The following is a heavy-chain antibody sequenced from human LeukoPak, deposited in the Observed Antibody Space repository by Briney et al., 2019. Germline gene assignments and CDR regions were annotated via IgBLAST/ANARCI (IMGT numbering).Heavy chain of an antibody. CDR2: ISGGGGGT. CDR3: AKGIGLRPPDY. V-gene: IGHV3-23*01. J-gene: IGHJ4*02. Sequence: PGGSLRLSCAASGFTFSSYALNWVRQAPGKGLEWVSGISGGGGGTYYADSVKGRFTISRDNAKSTLYLQMNGLRAEDTALCYCAKGIGLRPPDYWGQGTLVTVSS. CDR1: GFTFSSYA. D-gene: IGHD3-16*01.